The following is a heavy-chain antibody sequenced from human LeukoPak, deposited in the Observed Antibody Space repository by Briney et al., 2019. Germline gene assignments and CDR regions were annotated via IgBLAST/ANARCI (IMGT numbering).Heavy chain of an antibody. D-gene: IGHD1-26*01. J-gene: IGHJ4*02. V-gene: IGHV3-23*01. CDR2: IRGSGGST. CDR1: GFIFSNYA. CDR3: AKDMSSDSGSWNGYFDY. Sequence: GGSLRLSCAASGFIFSNYAMNWVRQAPGKGLEWVSPIRGSGGSTFYADSVKGRFTISRDNSKNTAYLQMNSLRAEDTAVYYCAKDMSSDSGSWNGYFDYWGQGTLVTVSS.